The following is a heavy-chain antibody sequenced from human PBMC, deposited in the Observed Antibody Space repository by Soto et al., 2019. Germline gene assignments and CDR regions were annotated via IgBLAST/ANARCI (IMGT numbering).Heavy chain of an antibody. J-gene: IGHJ3*02. CDR3: EKVGVVVVAATRAFDI. CDR1: GYTLPELS. V-gene: IGHV1-24*01. Sequence: QVQLVQSGAEVKKPGASVKVACKVSGYTLPELSMHWVRQAPGKRLEWLGGFEPEDGETIYAQKFSGRVTMTEDTSTSTGYIGPGSLRTEDTGVFYCEKVGVVVVAATRAFDIWGQGAMDPV. CDR2: FEPEDGET. D-gene: IGHD2-15*01.